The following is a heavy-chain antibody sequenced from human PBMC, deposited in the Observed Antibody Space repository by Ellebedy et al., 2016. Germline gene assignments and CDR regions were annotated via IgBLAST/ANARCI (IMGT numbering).Heavy chain of an antibody. J-gene: IGHJ6*02. D-gene: IGHD3-10*01. CDR3: AAEQPCITGLCSAFLYAMDV. CDR1: GLAFHYTH. Sequence: GESLKISXAVSGLAFHYTHINWVRQGPGRGLEWVGRVRSSSDGGTAEYAAPVKGRFVMSRDDSRFKVFVEVSTLKTEDTGVYYCAAEQPCITGLCSAFLYAMDVWGQGTTVTVS. V-gene: IGHV3-15*07. CDR2: VRSSSDGGTA.